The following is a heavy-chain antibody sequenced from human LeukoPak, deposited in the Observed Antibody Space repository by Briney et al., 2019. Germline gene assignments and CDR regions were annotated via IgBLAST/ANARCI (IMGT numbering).Heavy chain of an antibody. Sequence: GGSLRLSCAASGFTFSDYYMSWIRQAPGKGLEWVSYISSSGSTIYYADSVKGRFTISRDNAKNSLYLQMNSLRAEDTAVYYCAREEDTAMPKAAQDYYYGMDVWGQGTTVTVSS. V-gene: IGHV3-11*04. CDR2: ISSSGSTI. D-gene: IGHD5-18*01. CDR3: AREEDTAMPKAAQDYYYGMDV. J-gene: IGHJ6*02. CDR1: GFTFSDYY.